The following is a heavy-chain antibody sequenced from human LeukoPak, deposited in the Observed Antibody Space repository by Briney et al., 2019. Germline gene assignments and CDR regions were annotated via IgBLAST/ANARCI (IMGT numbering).Heavy chain of an antibody. CDR1: GFTFSSYW. Sequence: GGSLRLSCAASGFTFSSYWMHWVRQAPGKGLVWVSRINSDGSSTSYADSVKGRFTTSRDNAKNSLYLQMNSLRAEDTALYYCAKDVGSGHSYGYGDYWGQGTLVTVSS. CDR3: AKDVGSGHSYGYGDY. CDR2: INSDGSST. J-gene: IGHJ4*02. V-gene: IGHV3-74*01. D-gene: IGHD5-18*01.